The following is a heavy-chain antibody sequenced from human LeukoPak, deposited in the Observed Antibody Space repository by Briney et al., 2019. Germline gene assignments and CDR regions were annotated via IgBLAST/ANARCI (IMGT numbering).Heavy chain of an antibody. CDR2: INPSGGGT. CDR3: ARFLSSYGDSPEDWYFDL. D-gene: IGHD4-17*01. V-gene: IGHV1-46*01. Sequence: ASVKVSCKASGYTFTSYYMHWVRQAPGQGLEWMGIINPSGGGTSYAQKFQGRVTMTRDTSTSTVYMKLSSLRSEDTAVYYCARFLSSYGDSPEDWYFDLWGRGTLVTVSS. CDR1: GYTFTSYY. J-gene: IGHJ2*01.